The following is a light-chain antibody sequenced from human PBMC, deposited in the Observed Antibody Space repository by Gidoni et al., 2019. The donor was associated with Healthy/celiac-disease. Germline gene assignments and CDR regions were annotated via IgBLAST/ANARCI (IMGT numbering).Light chain of an antibody. J-gene: IGKJ4*02. CDR2: DVS. Sequence: DIHMTQSPSSLSASVGDRVTIACQASHDITNYLNWYQQKPGKAPKLLIYDVSNLEAGVTSRFSGSGSGTDFTFTISSLQPEDIATYYCQQYDNLPLTFGGGTKVEIK. V-gene: IGKV1-33*01. CDR1: HDITNY. CDR3: QQYDNLPLT.